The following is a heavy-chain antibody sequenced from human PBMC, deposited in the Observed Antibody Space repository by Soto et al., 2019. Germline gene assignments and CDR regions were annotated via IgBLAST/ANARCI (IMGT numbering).Heavy chain of an antibody. J-gene: IGHJ5*02. D-gene: IGHD1-1*01. CDR1: GGSISSYY. CDR3: ATQGRPTAGMGWFDP. Sequence: SETLSLTCTVSGGSISSYYWSWIRQPPGKGLEWIGYIYYSVRTNYNPSLKSRVTISVDTAKNQFSLKMSSVTAAVTAVYYCATQGRPTAGMGWFDPWGPGTLVTVSS. V-gene: IGHV4-59*08. CDR2: IYYSVRT.